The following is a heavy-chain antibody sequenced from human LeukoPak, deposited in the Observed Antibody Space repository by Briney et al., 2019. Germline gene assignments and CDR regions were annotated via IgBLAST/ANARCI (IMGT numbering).Heavy chain of an antibody. CDR1: GFTFSSYW. CDR3: ARDQVGAMRGRFHDI. V-gene: IGHV3-7*01. D-gene: IGHD1-26*01. CDR2: IKQDGSQK. Sequence: PGGSLRLSCAASGFTFSSYWMSWVRQAPGKGLEWVANIKQDGSQKYYVDSVKGRFTISRDNAKNSLYLQMNSLRAEDTAVYYCARDQVGAMRGRFHDIWGQGTMVTVSS. J-gene: IGHJ3*02.